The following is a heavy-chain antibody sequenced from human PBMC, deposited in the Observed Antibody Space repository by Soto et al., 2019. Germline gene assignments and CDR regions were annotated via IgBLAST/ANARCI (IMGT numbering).Heavy chain of an antibody. CDR1: GGSISSSNW. V-gene: IGHV4-4*02. CDR3: ASFYYYGSGSYPLYGMDV. CDR2: IYHSGST. Sequence: SETLSLTCAVSGGSISSSNWWSWVRQPPGKGLEWIGEIYHSGSTNYNPSLKSRVTISVDKSKNQFSLKLSSVTAADTAVYYCASFYYYGSGSYPLYGMDVWGQGTTVTVSS. J-gene: IGHJ6*02. D-gene: IGHD3-10*01.